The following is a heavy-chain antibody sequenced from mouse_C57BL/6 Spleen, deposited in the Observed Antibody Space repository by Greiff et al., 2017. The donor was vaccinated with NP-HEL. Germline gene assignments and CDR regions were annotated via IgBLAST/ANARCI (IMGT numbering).Heavy chain of an antibody. CDR1: GFTFSDYG. Sequence: DVHLVESGGGLVKPGGSLKLSCAASGFTFSDYGMHWVRQAPEKGLEWVAYISSGSSTIYYADTVKGRFTISRDNAKNTLFLQMTSLRSEDTAMYYCARNYGSSYWFAYWGQGTLVTVSA. D-gene: IGHD1-1*01. CDR2: ISSGSSTI. CDR3: ARNYGSSYWFAY. J-gene: IGHJ3*01. V-gene: IGHV5-17*01.